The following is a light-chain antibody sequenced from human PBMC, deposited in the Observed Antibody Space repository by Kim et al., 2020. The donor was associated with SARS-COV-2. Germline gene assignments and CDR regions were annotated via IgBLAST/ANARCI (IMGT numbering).Light chain of an antibody. CDR3: QHWDISTLL. J-gene: IGLJ2*01. Sequence: SYELTQPPSVSVSPGQTARTTCSGDKLGDKYASWYHQKPGQSPVLVMYQIKKRPSGIPERFSGSNSGNTPTRIIRGPQAMVEADYYCQHWDISTLLFGGG. CDR1: KLGDKY. CDR2: QIK. V-gene: IGLV3-1*01.